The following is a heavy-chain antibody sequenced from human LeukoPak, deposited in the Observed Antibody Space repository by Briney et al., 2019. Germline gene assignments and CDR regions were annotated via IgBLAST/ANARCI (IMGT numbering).Heavy chain of an antibody. V-gene: IGHV1-2*02. CDR1: GYTFTGYY. J-gene: IGHJ4*02. CDR3: ARQLWFGEDGDY. D-gene: IGHD3-10*01. Sequence: ASVKVSCKASGYTFTGYYMHWVRHAPGQGLEWMGWINPNSGGTNYAQKFQGRVTMTRETSISTAYMELSRLRSDDTAVYYCARQLWFGEDGDYWGQGTLVTVSS. CDR2: INPNSGGT.